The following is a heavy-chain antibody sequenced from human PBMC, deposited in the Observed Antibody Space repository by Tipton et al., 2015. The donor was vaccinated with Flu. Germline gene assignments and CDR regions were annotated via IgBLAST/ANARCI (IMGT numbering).Heavy chain of an antibody. CDR3: ARRDYSNYVSDPKNWFDP. CDR1: GFTFSDYY. D-gene: IGHD4-11*01. V-gene: IGHV4-38-2*01. J-gene: IGHJ5*02. CDR2: MYRSGNT. Sequence: LRLSCAASGFTFSDYYMSWIRQAPGKGLEWIANMYRSGNTYYNPSLQSRVTTSIDKSKNQFSLKLTSVTAADTAIYYCARRDYSNYVSDPKNWFDPWGRGILVTVSS.